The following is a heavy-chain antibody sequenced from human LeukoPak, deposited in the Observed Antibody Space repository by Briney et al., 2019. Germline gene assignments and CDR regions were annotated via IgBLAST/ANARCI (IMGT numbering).Heavy chain of an antibody. V-gene: IGHV3-73*01. D-gene: IGHD6-19*01. CDR1: GFTFSGAA. CDR2: IRSKANSYAT. J-gene: IGHJ4*02. Sequence: GGSLRLSCAASGFTFSGAAMHWVRQASGKGLECVRRIRSKANSYATAYAASVKGRFTISRDDSKNTAYLQMNSLKTEDTAVYYSTTIAVAGLVDYWRQGTLVTVSS. CDR3: TTIAVAGLVDY.